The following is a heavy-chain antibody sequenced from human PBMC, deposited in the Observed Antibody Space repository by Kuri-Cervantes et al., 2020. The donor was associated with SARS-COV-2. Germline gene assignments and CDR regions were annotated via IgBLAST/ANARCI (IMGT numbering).Heavy chain of an antibody. J-gene: IGHJ4*02. CDR3: ARGGVGATLY. V-gene: IGHV1-69*05. CDR2: IIPIFGTA. D-gene: IGHD1-26*01. CDR1: GGTFSSYG. Sequence: SVKVSCKASGGTFSSYGISWVRQAPGQGLEWMGGIIPIFGTANYAQKLQGRVTMTTDTSTSTAYMELRSLRSDDTAVYYCARGGVGATLYWGQGTLVTVSS.